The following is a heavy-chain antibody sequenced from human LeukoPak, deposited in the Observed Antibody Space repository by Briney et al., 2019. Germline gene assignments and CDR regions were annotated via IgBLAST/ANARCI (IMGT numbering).Heavy chain of an antibody. CDR3: ARDKLGLGELSLYDQ. CDR1: GYTFTYYY. Sequence: GASVKVSCRTFGYTFTYYYLHWVRQAPGQGLEWMGWFNPNSVGTNSAQKFQGRVTMTSDTSISTAYMELSRLRSDDTAMYYCARDKLGLGELSLYDQWGQGTLVTVFS. J-gene: IGHJ5*02. D-gene: IGHD3-16*02. CDR2: FNPNSVGT. V-gene: IGHV1-2*02.